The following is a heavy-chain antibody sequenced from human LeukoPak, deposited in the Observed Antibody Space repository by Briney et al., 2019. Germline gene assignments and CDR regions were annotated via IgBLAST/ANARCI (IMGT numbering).Heavy chain of an antibody. J-gene: IGHJ4*02. Sequence: GASVKVSCKASGYTFTGYYLHWVRQAPGQGLEWMGWINPNSGGTNYAQKFQGRVTMTRDTSISTAYMELSRLRSDDTAVYYCARGYSYVEGGGGYWGQGTLVTVSS. CDR1: GYTFTGYY. CDR2: INPNSGGT. CDR3: ARGYSYVEGGGGY. D-gene: IGHD5-18*01. V-gene: IGHV1-2*02.